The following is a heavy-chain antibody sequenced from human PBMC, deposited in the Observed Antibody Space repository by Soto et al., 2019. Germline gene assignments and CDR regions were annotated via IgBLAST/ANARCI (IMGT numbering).Heavy chain of an antibody. CDR1: GFRFTSSW. V-gene: IGHV3-7*01. CDR3: VTWADAADEDYFHH. CDR2: INQNGGQK. Sequence: GGSLRLSCAASGFRFTSSWMSWVRQAPGKGLEWVAHINQNGGQKYYVDSAKGRFTISRDNAKTSLYLQMNSLRVEDTAVFYCVTWADAADEDYFHHWGQGTLVTVSS. D-gene: IGHD3-16*01. J-gene: IGHJ1*01.